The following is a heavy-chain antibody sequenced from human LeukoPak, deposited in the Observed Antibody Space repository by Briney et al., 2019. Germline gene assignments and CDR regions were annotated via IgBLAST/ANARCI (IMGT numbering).Heavy chain of an antibody. Sequence: GGSLRLSCAASGFTFNNYAMSWVRQAPGMGLEWLSYVSGSGGATYYAASVKGRFTISRDNSKNTLYLQMGSLRAEDTAVYYCAKNRGGTYKYYMDVWGNGTTVTVSS. CDR2: VSGSGGAT. D-gene: IGHD1-1*01. V-gene: IGHV3-23*01. CDR3: AKNRGGTYKYYMDV. J-gene: IGHJ6*03. CDR1: GFTFNNYA.